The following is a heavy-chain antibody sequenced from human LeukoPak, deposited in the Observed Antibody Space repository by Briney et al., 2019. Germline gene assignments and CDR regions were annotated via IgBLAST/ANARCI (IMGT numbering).Heavy chain of an antibody. CDR3: GRGSTRFLEWFPY. V-gene: IGHV4-61*02. D-gene: IGHD3-3*01. CDR1: GGSISSGSYY. J-gene: IGHJ4*02. CDR2: IYTSGST. Sequence: SQTLSLTCTVSGGSISSGSYYWSWIRQPAGKGLEWLGRIYTSGSTNYNPSRKSRVTISVGTSKNQFSLKLSSVTAADAAVYYCGRGSTRFLEWFPYWGQGTLVTVSS.